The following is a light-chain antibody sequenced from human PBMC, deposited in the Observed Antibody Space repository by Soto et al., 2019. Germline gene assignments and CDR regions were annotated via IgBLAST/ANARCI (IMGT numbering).Light chain of an antibody. CDR1: ISNIGAVYD. Sequence: QCLLTQPPSLSGAPGQRVTISCTGSISNIGAVYDVHWYQHLPGTAPKLLIYGSTNRPSGVPDRFSGSKSGSSASLAITGLRAEDEADYYCLSYDSSLSGFVFGSGTKVTVL. CDR2: GST. CDR3: LSYDSSLSGFV. V-gene: IGLV1-40*01. J-gene: IGLJ1*01.